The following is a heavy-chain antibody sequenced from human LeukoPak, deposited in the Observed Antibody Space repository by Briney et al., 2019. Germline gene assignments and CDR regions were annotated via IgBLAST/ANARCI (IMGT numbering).Heavy chain of an antibody. J-gene: IGHJ4*02. D-gene: IGHD6-13*01. Sequence: GGSLRLSCAASGFTFDDYAMHWVRQAPGKGLEWVSGISWNSGSIGYADSVKGRFTISRDNAKNSLCLQMNSLRAEDTALYYCAKVASGRGLIAAATFFDYWGQGTLVTVSS. CDR3: AKVASGRGLIAAATFFDY. CDR2: ISWNSGSI. V-gene: IGHV3-9*01. CDR1: GFTFDDYA.